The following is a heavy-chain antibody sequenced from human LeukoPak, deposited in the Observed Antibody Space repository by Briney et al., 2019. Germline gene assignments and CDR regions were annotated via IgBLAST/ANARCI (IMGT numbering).Heavy chain of an antibody. D-gene: IGHD6-6*01. V-gene: IGHV4-39*07. Sequence: PSETLSLTCTVSGGSISSSSYSWGWIRQSPGKGLEWIGTIYHSGRTSYFPSLKSRVTISVDTSKNQFSLKLSSVTAADTAVYYCARGRPRYYYYYYGMDVWGQGTTVTVSS. CDR3: ARGRPRYYYYYYGMDV. CDR2: IYHSGRT. CDR1: GGSISSSSYS. J-gene: IGHJ6*02.